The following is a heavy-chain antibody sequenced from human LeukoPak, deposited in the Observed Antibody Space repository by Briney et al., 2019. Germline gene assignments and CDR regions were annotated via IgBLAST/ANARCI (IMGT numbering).Heavy chain of an antibody. Sequence: PGGSLRLSCAASGFTFSNSAMNWVRQAPGKGLEWVAAISYDGNNKYYSDSVKGRFTISRDNSKNTLYLQMNSLRAEDTAVYYCAKDMYYRGSGSYFNVDYWGQGTLVTVSS. V-gene: IGHV3-30*18. CDR3: AKDMYYRGSGSYFNVDY. J-gene: IGHJ4*02. CDR2: ISYDGNNK. D-gene: IGHD3-10*01. CDR1: GFTFSNSA.